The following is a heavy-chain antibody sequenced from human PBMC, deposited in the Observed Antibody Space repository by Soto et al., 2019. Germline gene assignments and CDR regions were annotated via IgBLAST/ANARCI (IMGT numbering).Heavy chain of an antibody. CDR2: IYYSGNT. V-gene: IGHV4-39*01. Sequence: SETLSLTCTVSGGSISSSSYYWGWIRQPPGKGLEWIGSIYYSGNTYYTPSLKSRVTISVDTSKNQFSLKLSSVTAADTAVYYCSRGARGLCAYCGQGSLVTGSS. CDR3: SRGARGLCAY. CDR1: GGSISSSSYY. D-gene: IGHD1-26*01. J-gene: IGHJ4*02.